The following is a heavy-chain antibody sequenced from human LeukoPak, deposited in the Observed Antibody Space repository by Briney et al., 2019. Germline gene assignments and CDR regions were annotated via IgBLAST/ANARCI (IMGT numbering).Heavy chain of an antibody. J-gene: IGHJ3*02. CDR1: GGSISTYY. V-gene: IGHV4-59*01. Sequence: SETLSLTCTVSGGSISTYYWSWIRQPPGKGLEWIGYMYSSGSTNYNPSLKSRVTLSLDTSKNQFSLKLSSVTAADTAVYYCARGRTTYYSDSVAYYRDAFDIWGQGTVVTVSS. CDR3: ARGRTTYYSDSVAYYRDAFDI. CDR2: MYSSGST. D-gene: IGHD3-22*01.